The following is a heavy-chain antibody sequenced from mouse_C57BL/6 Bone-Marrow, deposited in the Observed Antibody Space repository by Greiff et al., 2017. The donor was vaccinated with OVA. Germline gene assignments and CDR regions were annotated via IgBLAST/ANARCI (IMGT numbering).Heavy chain of an antibody. Sequence: VQLQQPGAELVRPGTSVKLSCKASGSTFTSYWMHWVKQRPGQGLEWIGVIDPSDSYTNYNQKFKGKATLTVDTSSSTAYMQLSSLTSEDSAVDYCARFEERGVYYAMDYWGQGTSVTVSS. V-gene: IGHV1-59*01. CDR3: ARFEERGVYYAMDY. CDR1: GSTFTSYW. CDR2: IDPSDSYT. J-gene: IGHJ4*01.